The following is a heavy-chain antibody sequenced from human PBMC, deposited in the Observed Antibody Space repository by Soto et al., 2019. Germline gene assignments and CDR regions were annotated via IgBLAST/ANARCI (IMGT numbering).Heavy chain of an antibody. V-gene: IGHV3-15*01. D-gene: IGHD6-19*01. CDR2: IKSITDGGTT. Sequence: GGSLRLSCAASGFIFSNAWMSWVRQAPGKGLEWVGRIKSITDGGTTDYGAPVKGRFTISRDDSKTTLFLQMNNLKTEDTAVYYCTTVALYSSAWTLDYWGQGTPVTVSS. J-gene: IGHJ4*02. CDR3: TTVALYSSAWTLDY. CDR1: GFIFSNAW.